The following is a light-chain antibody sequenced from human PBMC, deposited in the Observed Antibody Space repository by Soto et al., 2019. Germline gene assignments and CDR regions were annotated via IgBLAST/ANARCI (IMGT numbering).Light chain of an antibody. V-gene: IGKV1-5*01. J-gene: IGKJ1*01. Sequence: DIQMTQSPSSLSASVVDRVTITCRASQSISSYLNWYRQKPGKAPKLLIYDASSLESGVPSRFSGSGSGTEFTLTISSLQPDDFATYYCQQYNSYSRTFGQGTKVDIK. CDR1: QSISSY. CDR3: QQYNSYSRT. CDR2: DAS.